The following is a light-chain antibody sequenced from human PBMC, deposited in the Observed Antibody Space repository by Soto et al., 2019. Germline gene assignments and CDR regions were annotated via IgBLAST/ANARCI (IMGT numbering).Light chain of an antibody. J-gene: IGKJ3*01. CDR3: QKYDSVPFT. Sequence: DIQMTQSPSSLSASVGDRVTITCRASQGIYNYLPWYQQKPGKVPKLLIYAASTLLSGVPSRFSGRGSGTDFTLTISSLQPEDVATYYCQKYDSVPFTFGPGTTVDIK. CDR2: AAS. CDR1: QGIYNY. V-gene: IGKV1-27*01.